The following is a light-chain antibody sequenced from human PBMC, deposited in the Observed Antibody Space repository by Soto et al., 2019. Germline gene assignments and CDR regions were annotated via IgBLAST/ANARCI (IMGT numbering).Light chain of an antibody. CDR3: QQLKSYPLT. V-gene: IGKV1-9*01. J-gene: IGKJ4*01. CDR1: QSISSY. Sequence: DIQMTQSPSSLSASVGDRVTITCRASQSISSYLNWYQQRPGKAPKLLIYAAPTLQSGAPSRFSGSGSGTEFALTISSLQPEDSATYYCQQLKSYPLTFGGGTKV. CDR2: AAP.